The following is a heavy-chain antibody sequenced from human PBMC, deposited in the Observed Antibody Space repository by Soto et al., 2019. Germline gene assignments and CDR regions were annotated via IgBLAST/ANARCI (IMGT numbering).Heavy chain of an antibody. CDR2: IIPIIGIA. CDR1: GGTFSSYT. CDR3: ASDDGLAYCGGDCYS. J-gene: IGHJ4*02. Sequence: QVQLVQSGAEVKKPGCSVKVSCKASGGTFSSYTISWVRQAPGQGLEWMGRIIPIIGIANYAQKFQGRVTITADKSTSTAYMELSSLRSEDTAVYYCASDDGLAYCGGDCYSWGQGTLVTVSS. D-gene: IGHD2-21*02. V-gene: IGHV1-69*02.